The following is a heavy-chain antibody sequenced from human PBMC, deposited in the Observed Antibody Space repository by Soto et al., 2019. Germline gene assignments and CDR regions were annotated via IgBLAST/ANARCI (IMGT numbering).Heavy chain of an antibody. CDR2: ISYDGSNK. Sequence: GGSLRLSCAASGFTFSSYGMHWVRQAPGKGLEWVAVISYDGSNKYYADSVKGRFTISRDNSKNTLYLQMNSLRAEETAVYYCAKDLVMNYYGSGSRESYYGMDVWGQGTTVTVSS. CDR1: GFTFSSYG. D-gene: IGHD3-10*01. V-gene: IGHV3-30*18. CDR3: AKDLVMNYYGSGSRESYYGMDV. J-gene: IGHJ6*02.